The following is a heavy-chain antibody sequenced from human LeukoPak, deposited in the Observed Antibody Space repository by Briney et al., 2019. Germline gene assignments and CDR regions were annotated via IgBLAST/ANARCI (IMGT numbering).Heavy chain of an antibody. D-gene: IGHD1-26*01. V-gene: IGHV5-51*01. J-gene: IGHJ4*02. Sequence: GESLQISCQGSGSTFTSYWIAWVRQLPGKGLECMGIIYPGDSDTRYSPSFQGQVTISADKSTSTAYLQWSSLKASDTAIYYCARHAIMGATKSYFDYWGQGTLATVSS. CDR3: ARHAIMGATKSYFDY. CDR2: IYPGDSDT. CDR1: GSTFTSYW.